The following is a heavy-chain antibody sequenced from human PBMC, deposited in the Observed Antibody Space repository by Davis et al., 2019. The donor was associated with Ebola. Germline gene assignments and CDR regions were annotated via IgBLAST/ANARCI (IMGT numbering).Heavy chain of an antibody. Sequence: LRLSCAVSSGSISSGGYSWSWIRQPPGKGLEWIGYIYHSGSTYYNPSLKSRVTISVDTSKNQFSLKLSSVTAADTAVYYCAKFDRTEAGYFDYWGQGTLVTVSS. J-gene: IGHJ4*02. D-gene: IGHD6-13*01. V-gene: IGHV4-30-2*01. CDR2: IYHSGST. CDR1: SGSISSGGYS. CDR3: AKFDRTEAGYFDY.